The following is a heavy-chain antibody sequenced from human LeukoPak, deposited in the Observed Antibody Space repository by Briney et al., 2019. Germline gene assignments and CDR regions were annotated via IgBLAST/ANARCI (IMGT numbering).Heavy chain of an antibody. D-gene: IGHD3-10*01. CDR1: GFAFTTYA. J-gene: IGHJ5*02. CDR3: AKDYYASGSYPTA. V-gene: IGHV3-23*01. CDR2: ITDIGGST. Sequence: TGGSLRLSCAASGFAFTTYAMNWVRRAPGRGLEWVSTITDIGGSTHYAESVKGRFTVSRDNSKNTVYLQMNSLRVEDTAVYYCAKDYYASGSYPTAWGQGTLVTVSS.